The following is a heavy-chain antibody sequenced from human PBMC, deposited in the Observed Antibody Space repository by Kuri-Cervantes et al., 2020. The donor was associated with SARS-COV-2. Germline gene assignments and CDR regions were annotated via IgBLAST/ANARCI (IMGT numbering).Heavy chain of an antibody. CDR1: GFTFSNHA. CDR2: KAFDERDT. J-gene: IGHJ4*02. CDR3: ARERYIMVGGVILRSEFDY. Sequence: GESLKISCAASGFTFSNHAFHWARQAPGRGLEWVALKAFDERDTHYADSVKGRFTLSRDNSKNTLYLQMNSLRPEDTALYYCARERYIMVGGVILRSEFDYWGQGTLVTVSS. D-gene: IGHD3-10*01. V-gene: IGHV3-30*04.